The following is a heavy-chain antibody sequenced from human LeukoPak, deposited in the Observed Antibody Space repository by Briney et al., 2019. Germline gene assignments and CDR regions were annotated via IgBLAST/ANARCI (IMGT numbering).Heavy chain of an antibody. CDR2: IYTSGST. V-gene: IGHV4-4*07. CDR3: ARGYSSGWYKWFDP. J-gene: IGHJ5*02. CDR1: SGSISSYY. Sequence: SETLSLTCTVSSGSISSYYWSWIRQPAGKGLEWIGRIYTSGSTNYNPSLKSRVTMSVDTSKNQFSLKLSSVTAAETAVYYCARGYSSGWYKWFDPWGQGTLVTVSS. D-gene: IGHD6-19*01.